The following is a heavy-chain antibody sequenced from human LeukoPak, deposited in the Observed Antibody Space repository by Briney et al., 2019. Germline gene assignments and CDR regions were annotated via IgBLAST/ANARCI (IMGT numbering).Heavy chain of an antibody. CDR1: GFTFSSYA. CDR3: ARDPRRYCSSTSCYYFQH. CDR2: ISYDGSNK. Sequence: GASLRLSCAASGFTFSSYAMHWVRQAPGKGLEWVAVISYDGSNKYYADSVKGRFTISRDNSKNTLYLQMNSLRAEDTAVYYCARDPRRYCSSTSCYYFQHWGQGTLVTVSS. V-gene: IGHV3-30*04. D-gene: IGHD2-2*01. J-gene: IGHJ1*01.